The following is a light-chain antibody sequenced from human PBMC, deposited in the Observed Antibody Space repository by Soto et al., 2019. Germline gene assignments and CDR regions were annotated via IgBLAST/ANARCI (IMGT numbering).Light chain of an antibody. Sequence: QSALTQPASVSGSPGQSITISCTGTSSDVGSYNLVSWYQQHPGEAPKLMIYEVSKRPSGVSNRFSGSKSGNTASLTISGLQAEDEADYYCCSYAGSSTPYVFGTGTKVTVL. CDR2: EVS. CDR3: CSYAGSSTPYV. J-gene: IGLJ1*01. CDR1: SSDVGSYNL. V-gene: IGLV2-23*02.